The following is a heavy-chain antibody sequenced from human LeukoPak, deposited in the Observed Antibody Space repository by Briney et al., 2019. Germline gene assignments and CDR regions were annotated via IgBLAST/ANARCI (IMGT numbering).Heavy chain of an antibody. V-gene: IGHV3-23*01. D-gene: IGHD2-2*02. CDR2: ISGSGSAT. J-gene: IGHJ4*02. CDR3: AKTEAPAAIRAGSDY. CDR1: GFTFSNYG. Sequence: GGALRLSCAASGFTFSNYGMSGVRQAPGKGLEWVSTISGSGSATYNAGSVKGRFTTSRDNYHNTLYLQMNSLRAEDTAVYYCAKTEAPAAIRAGSDYWGQGTLVTVSS.